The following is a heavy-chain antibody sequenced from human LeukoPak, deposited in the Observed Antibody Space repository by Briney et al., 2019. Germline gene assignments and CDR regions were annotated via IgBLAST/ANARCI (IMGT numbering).Heavy chain of an antibody. CDR1: GYTFTSYD. CDR3: AREGEEVIGRYYYGMDV. V-gene: IGHV1-8*01. Sequence: ASVKVSCKASGYTFTSYDINWVRQATGQGLEWMGWMNPNSGNTGYAQKFQGRVTMTRNTSISTAYMELSSLRSEDTAVYYCAREGEEVIGRYYYGMDVWGQGTTVTVS. D-gene: IGHD3-16*02. J-gene: IGHJ6*02. CDR2: MNPNSGNT.